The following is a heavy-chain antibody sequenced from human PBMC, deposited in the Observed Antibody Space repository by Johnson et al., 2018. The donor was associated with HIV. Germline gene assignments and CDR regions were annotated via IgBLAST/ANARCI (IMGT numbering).Heavy chain of an antibody. CDR3: AREGAVAVLGDAFDI. Sequence: QVQLVESGGGVVQPGRSLRLSCAASGFTFSTHAVHWVRQAPGKGLEWVAVISSQGSTSYYADSVKGRFTVSRDNSKNTLYLQMNSLRAEDTAVYYCAREGAVAVLGDAFDIWGQGTMVTVSS. CDR1: GFTFSTHA. D-gene: IGHD6-19*01. CDR2: ISSQGSTS. V-gene: IGHV3-30*04. J-gene: IGHJ3*02.